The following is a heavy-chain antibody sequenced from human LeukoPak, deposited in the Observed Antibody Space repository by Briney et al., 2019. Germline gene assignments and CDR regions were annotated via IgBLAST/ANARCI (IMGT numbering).Heavy chain of an antibody. CDR1: GGSISSSSYY. V-gene: IGHV4-39*01. CDR3: ARHVEHQFDY. D-gene: IGHD1-26*01. Sequence: SETLPLTCTVSGGSISSSSYYWGWIRQPPGKGLEWIGSIYYSGSTYYNPSLKSRVTISVDTSKNQFSLKLSSVTAADTAVYYCARHVEHQFDYWGQGTLVTVSS. J-gene: IGHJ4*02. CDR2: IYYSGST.